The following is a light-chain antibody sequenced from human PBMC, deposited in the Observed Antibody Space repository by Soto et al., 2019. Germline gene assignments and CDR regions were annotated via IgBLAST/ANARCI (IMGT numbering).Light chain of an antibody. J-gene: IGKJ2*01. V-gene: IGKV1-5*03. CDR1: QSISNW. CDR3: QRYNDFQYV. CDR2: KAI. Sequence: DIQMTQSPSTLSASVGDRVTITCRASQSISNWLAWYQQKPGKAPKLLIYKAINLQSGVPSRCSGSGSGTEFSLPISGLQPDDFATYYCQRYNDFQYVFGQGTKL.